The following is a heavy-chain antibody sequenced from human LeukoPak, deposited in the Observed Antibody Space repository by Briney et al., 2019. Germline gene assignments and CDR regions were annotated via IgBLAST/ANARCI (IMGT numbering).Heavy chain of an antibody. Sequence: PGRSLRLSCAASGFTFSSYGMHWVRQAPGKGLEWVAVISYDGSNKYYADSVKGRFTISRDNSKNTLYLQMNSLRAEDTAVYYCARDNWNDGAFDIWGQGTMVTVSS. J-gene: IGHJ3*02. D-gene: IGHD1-1*01. CDR3: ARDNWNDGAFDI. CDR2: ISYDGSNK. CDR1: GFTFSSYG. V-gene: IGHV3-30*03.